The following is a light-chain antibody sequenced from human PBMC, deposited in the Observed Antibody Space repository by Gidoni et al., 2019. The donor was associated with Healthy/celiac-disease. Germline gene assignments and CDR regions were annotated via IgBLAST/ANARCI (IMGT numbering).Light chain of an antibody. J-gene: IGKJ2*02. V-gene: IGKV1-9*01. Sequence: DIQLTQSPSFLSASVGDRVTIPCRASQGISSYLAWYQQKPGKAPKLLIYAASTLQSGVPSRFSGSGSGTEFTLTISSLQPEDFATYYCQQLNSYPPGTFGQGTKLEIK. CDR2: AAS. CDR1: QGISSY. CDR3: QQLNSYPPGT.